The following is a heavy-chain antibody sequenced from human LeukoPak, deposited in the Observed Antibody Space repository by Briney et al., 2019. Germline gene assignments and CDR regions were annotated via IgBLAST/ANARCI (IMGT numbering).Heavy chain of an antibody. CDR1: GGSISSYY. Sequence: SETLSLTCTVSGGSISSYYWSWIRQPPGKGLEWIGYIYYSGSTNYNPSLKSRVTISVDTSKNQFSLKLSSVTAADTAVYYCARSNDPFDYWGQGTLVTVSP. D-gene: IGHD1-1*01. CDR2: IYYSGST. V-gene: IGHV4-59*08. CDR3: ARSNDPFDY. J-gene: IGHJ4*02.